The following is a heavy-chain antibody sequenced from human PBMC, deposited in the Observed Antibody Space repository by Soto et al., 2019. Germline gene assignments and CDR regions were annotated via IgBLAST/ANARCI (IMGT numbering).Heavy chain of an antibody. CDR1: GDSFSSNGVA. CDR2: TYYRSKWYN. D-gene: IGHD3-10*01. J-gene: IGHJ3*01. Sequence: SQTLSLTCAISGDSFSSNGVAWNWIRQSPSRGLEWLGRTYYRSKWYNDYAVSVKSRITVNPDTSKNQFSLQLSSVTPEDTAVYYCATGKYSGFDVWGQGTMLTVSS. V-gene: IGHV6-1*01. CDR3: ATGKYSGFDV.